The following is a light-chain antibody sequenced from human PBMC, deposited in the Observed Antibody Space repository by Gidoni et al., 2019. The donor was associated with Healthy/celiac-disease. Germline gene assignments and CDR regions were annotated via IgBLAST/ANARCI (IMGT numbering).Light chain of an antibody. J-gene: IGLJ1*01. CDR1: SSDVVSYNL. Sequence: QSALTQPASVSGSPGPSITISCTRTSSDVVSYNLVSWYQQHPGKAPKLMIYEGSKRPSGVSNRFSGSKSGNTASLTISGLQAEDEADYYCCSYAGSSTPRVFGTGTKVTVL. V-gene: IGLV2-23*01. CDR2: EGS. CDR3: CSYAGSSTPRV.